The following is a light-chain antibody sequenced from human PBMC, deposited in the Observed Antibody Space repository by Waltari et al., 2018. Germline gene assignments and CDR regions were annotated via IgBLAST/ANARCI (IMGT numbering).Light chain of an antibody. Sequence: IVLTQSPGTLSLSPGESATLSCRASQSVSSNNLAWYQQKPGQAPRLLIFSASTRATGIPDRFSGSGSGTDFTLTVSRLEPEDFAVYYCHQYGTSSLTFGGGTKVEIK. J-gene: IGKJ4*01. V-gene: IGKV3-20*01. CDR1: QSVSSNN. CDR3: HQYGTSSLT. CDR2: SAS.